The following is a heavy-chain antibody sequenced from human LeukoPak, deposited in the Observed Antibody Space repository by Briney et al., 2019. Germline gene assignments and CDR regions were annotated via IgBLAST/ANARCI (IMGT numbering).Heavy chain of an antibody. V-gene: IGHV1-46*01. CDR3: ARGTAYYYDSSGYYDY. CDR2: INPSGGST. Sequence: GASVKVSCKASGYTFTSYYMHWVRQAPGQGLEWMGIINPSGGSTSYAQKFQGRVTMTRDMSTSTVYMELSSLRSEDTAVYYCARGTAYYYDSSGYYDYWGQGTLVTASS. CDR1: GYTFTSYY. D-gene: IGHD3-22*01. J-gene: IGHJ4*02.